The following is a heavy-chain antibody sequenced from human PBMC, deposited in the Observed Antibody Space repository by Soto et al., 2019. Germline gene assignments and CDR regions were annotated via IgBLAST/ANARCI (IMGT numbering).Heavy chain of an antibody. CDR2: ISAYNGNT. J-gene: IGHJ5*02. CDR3: ARDQAPYGGNPNWFDP. CDR1: GYTFTSYG. Sequence: ASVKVSCKASGYTFTSYGISWVRQAPGQGLEWMGWISAYNGNTNYAQKLQGRVTMTTDTSTSTAYMELRSRRSDDTAVCYCARDQAPYGGNPNWFDPWGQGTLVTVCS. D-gene: IGHD4-17*01. V-gene: IGHV1-18*04.